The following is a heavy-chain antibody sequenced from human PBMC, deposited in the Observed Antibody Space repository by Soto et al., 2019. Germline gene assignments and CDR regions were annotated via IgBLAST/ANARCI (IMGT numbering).Heavy chain of an antibody. D-gene: IGHD2-2*01. J-gene: IGHJ6*02. Sequence: PGGSLRLSCAASGFTFSSYGMHWVRQAPGKGLEWVAVISYDGSNKYYADSVKGRFTISRDNSKNTLYLQMNSLRAEDTAVYYCAKASHVGDCSSTSCYYYYGMDVWGQGTTVTVSS. CDR1: GFTFSSYG. CDR2: ISYDGSNK. V-gene: IGHV3-30*18. CDR3: AKASHVGDCSSTSCYYYYGMDV.